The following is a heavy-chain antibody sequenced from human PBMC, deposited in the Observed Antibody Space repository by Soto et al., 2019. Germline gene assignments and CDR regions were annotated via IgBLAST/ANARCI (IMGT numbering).Heavy chain of an antibody. D-gene: IGHD2-8*01. CDR1: GFTFINTW. Sequence: PGGSLRLSCATSGFTFINTWMNWVRQSPGKGLEWVGHIRSKKDGGTTDYAAPVKGRFTISRDDSKSTVYLHMTSLKTEDTAVYYCTTDWYYAISSWGQGVLVTVSS. CDR2: IRSKKDGGTT. CDR3: TTDWYYAISS. V-gene: IGHV3-15*07. J-gene: IGHJ5*02.